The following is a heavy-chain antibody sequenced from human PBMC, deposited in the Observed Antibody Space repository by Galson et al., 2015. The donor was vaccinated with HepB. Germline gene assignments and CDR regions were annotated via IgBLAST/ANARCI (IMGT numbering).Heavy chain of an antibody. Sequence: SVKVSCKASGYTFTSYDINWVRQATGQGLEWMGWMNPNSGNTGYAQKFQGRVTMTRNTSISTAYMELSSLRSEDTAVYYCARGALNVLLWFRESNYYMDVWGKGTTVTVSS. CDR2: MNPNSGNT. CDR3: ARGALNVLLWFRESNYYMDV. V-gene: IGHV1-8*01. D-gene: IGHD3-10*01. CDR1: GYTFTSYD. J-gene: IGHJ6*03.